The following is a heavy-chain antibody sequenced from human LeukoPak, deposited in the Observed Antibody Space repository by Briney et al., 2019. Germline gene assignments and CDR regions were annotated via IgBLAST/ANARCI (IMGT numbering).Heavy chain of an antibody. V-gene: IGHV1-2*02. Sequence: ASVKVSCKASGYIFTGYYMHWVRQAPGQGLEWMGWINPNSGGTNYAQKFQGRVTMTRDTSISTAYMELSRLRSDDTAVYYCARGAHFVVVPAAIGYWGQGTLVTVSS. D-gene: IGHD2-2*02. J-gene: IGHJ4*02. CDR3: ARGAHFVVVPAAIGY. CDR2: INPNSGGT. CDR1: GYIFTGYY.